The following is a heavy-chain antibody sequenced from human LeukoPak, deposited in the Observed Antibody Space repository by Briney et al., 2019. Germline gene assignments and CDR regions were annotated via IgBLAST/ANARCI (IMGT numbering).Heavy chain of an antibody. V-gene: IGHV3-74*01. D-gene: IGHD3-10*01. Sequence: GGSLRLSCAASGFTFSSYWMHWVRQAPGKGLVWVSRINSDGSSTSYADSVKGRFTISRDNSKKTLYLQMNSLRAEDTAVYYCARVGVVRGVFPTYYYYYYMDVWGKGTTVTVSS. J-gene: IGHJ6*03. CDR2: INSDGSST. CDR1: GFTFSSYW. CDR3: ARVGVVRGVFPTYYYYYYMDV.